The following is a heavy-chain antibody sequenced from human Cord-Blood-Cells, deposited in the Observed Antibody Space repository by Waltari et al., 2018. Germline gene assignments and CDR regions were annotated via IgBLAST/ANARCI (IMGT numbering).Heavy chain of an antibody. D-gene: IGHD2-2*01. CDR1: GGSFSGYY. CDR3: ARGTTIVVVPAARYWYFDL. J-gene: IGHJ2*01. Sequence: QVQLQQWGAGLLKPSETLSLTCAVYGGSFSGYYWSCIRQPPGKGLEWIGEINHSGSTNYNPSLKSRVTISVDTSKNQFSLKLSSVTAADTAVYYCARGTTIVVVPAARYWYFDLWGRGTLVTVSS. CDR2: INHSGST. V-gene: IGHV4-34*01.